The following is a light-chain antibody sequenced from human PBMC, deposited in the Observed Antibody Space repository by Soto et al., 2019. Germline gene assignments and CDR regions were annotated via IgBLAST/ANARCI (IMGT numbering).Light chain of an antibody. J-gene: IGKJ1*01. CDR3: QQYGSALQT. CDR1: QSVRSNF. Sequence: EIVLTQSPGTLSLSPGERATLSCRASQSVRSNFLAWYQQRPGQAPRLLIYGASSRATDIPDRFSGSGSGTDFTLIISRLEPEECAVYYCQQYGSALQTFGQGTNVEIK. V-gene: IGKV3-20*01. CDR2: GAS.